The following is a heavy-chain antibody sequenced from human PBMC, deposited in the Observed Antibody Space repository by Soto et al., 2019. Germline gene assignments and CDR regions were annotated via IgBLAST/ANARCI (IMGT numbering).Heavy chain of an antibody. CDR2: INHSGST. Sequence: SETLSLTCAVYGGSFSGYYWTWIRQPPGTGLEWIGEINHSGSTYYNPSLKSRLTISVDTSKNQLSLELNSVTAADTAVYYCARSTIAPHLFMYPFDPWGQGTLVTVSS. CDR3: ARSTIAPHLFMYPFDP. CDR1: GGSFSGYY. V-gene: IGHV4-34*01. J-gene: IGHJ4*01. D-gene: IGHD6-6*01.